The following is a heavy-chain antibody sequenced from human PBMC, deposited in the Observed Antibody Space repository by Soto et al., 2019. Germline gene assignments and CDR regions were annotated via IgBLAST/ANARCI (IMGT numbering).Heavy chain of an antibody. V-gene: IGHV3-48*03. CDR3: ARENSVQAWLHHFDH. J-gene: IGHJ4*02. D-gene: IGHD5-18*01. CDR1: GSRVSSLA. Sequence: GGSLRPACGASGSRVSSLAMNWVSQAAGGGLEWVSYISDDGASIYYADSLKGRSTTSGDNAKNSLSLQMNNLRAEDTAVYYCARENSVQAWLHHFDHWGLGTLVTVSS. CDR2: ISDDGASI.